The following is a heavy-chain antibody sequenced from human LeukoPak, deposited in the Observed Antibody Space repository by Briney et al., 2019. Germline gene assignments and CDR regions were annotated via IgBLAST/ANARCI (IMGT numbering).Heavy chain of an antibody. J-gene: IGHJ4*02. V-gene: IGHV3-21*01. CDR3: ARDAEYYYDSSGYYYEPSFDY. Sequence: GGSLRLSCAASGFTFSSYSMNWVRQAPGKGLEWVSSISSSSSYIYYADSVKGRFTISRDSAKNSLYLQMNSLRAEDTAVYYCARDAEYYYDSSGYYYEPSFDYWGQGTLVTVSS. CDR2: ISSSSSYI. D-gene: IGHD3-22*01. CDR1: GFTFSSYS.